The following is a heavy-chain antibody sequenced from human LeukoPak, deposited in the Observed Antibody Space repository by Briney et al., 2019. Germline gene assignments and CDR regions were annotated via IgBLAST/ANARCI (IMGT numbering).Heavy chain of an antibody. V-gene: IGHV3-9*01. CDR2: ISWNSGSI. CDR1: GFTFDDYA. CDR3: AKDLRPSMVRGVIITPRSYYFDY. Sequence: GGSLRLSCAASGFTFDDYAMHWVRQAPGKGLEWVSGISWNSGSIGYADSVKGRFTISRDNAKNSLYLQMNSLRAEDTALYYCAKDLRPSMVRGVIITPRSYYFDYWGQGTLVTVSS. J-gene: IGHJ4*02. D-gene: IGHD3-10*01.